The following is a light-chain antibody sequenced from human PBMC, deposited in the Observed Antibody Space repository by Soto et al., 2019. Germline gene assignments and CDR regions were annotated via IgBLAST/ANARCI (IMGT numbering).Light chain of an antibody. CDR3: QQSVSAPWT. V-gene: IGKV1-39*01. Sequence: DFQMTQSPSSLSASVGDRVTITYRASQHIARYLNWYQQKPGKAPKFLIYAASTLQSGVPSRFSGSGSGTEFTLTIDSLQPEDFATYFCQQSVSAPWTFGQGAKVEVK. CDR2: AAS. J-gene: IGKJ1*01. CDR1: QHIARY.